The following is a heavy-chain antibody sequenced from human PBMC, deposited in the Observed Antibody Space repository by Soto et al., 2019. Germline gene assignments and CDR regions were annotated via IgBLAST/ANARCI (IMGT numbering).Heavy chain of an antibody. CDR3: VTGYRSGWYERY. J-gene: IGHJ4*02. CDR1: GFTFSTYS. Sequence: GGSLILSCSSSGFTFSTYSMLWVRQAPGKGLQYVSAINDNGGTTSYADSVKGRFIISRDNSQNTLYLQMSSLRAEDTAVYYCVTGYRSGWYERYWGQGP. CDR2: INDNGGTT. D-gene: IGHD6-19*01. V-gene: IGHV3-64D*06.